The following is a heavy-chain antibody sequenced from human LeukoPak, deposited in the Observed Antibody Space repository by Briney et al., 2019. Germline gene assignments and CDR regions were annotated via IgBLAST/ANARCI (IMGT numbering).Heavy chain of an antibody. J-gene: IGHJ3*02. Sequence: PGGSLRLSCSASGFTVVSKYRSRVGQAPGKGLEWVSVIYSGGSTYYADSVKGRFTISRHNSKNTLYLQMNSLRAEDTAVYYCARGGRSGYNCWESAFDNCCQQTMVTVSS. V-gene: IGHV3-53*04. CDR2: IYSGGST. CDR3: ARGGRSGYNCWESAFDN. CDR1: GFTVVSKY. D-gene: IGHD5-24*01.